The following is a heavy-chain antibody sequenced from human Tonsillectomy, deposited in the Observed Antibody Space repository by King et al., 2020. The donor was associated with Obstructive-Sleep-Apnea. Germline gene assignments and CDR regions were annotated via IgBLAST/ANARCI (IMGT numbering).Heavy chain of an antibody. J-gene: IGHJ5*02. CDR1: GGTFSKNS. Sequence: QLVQSGAEVKKPGSSVKVSCKASGGTFSKNSISWVRQAPGQGLEWMGGIIPISGAAIYAQKFKGRVTITADESTRTDYMDLSSLRSDDTAMYYCARGGVSYSYRAGSYPWFDPWGQGIVVTVSS. CDR3: ARGGVSYSYRAGSYPWFDP. D-gene: IGHD3-10*01. CDR2: IIPISGAA. V-gene: IGHV1-69*01.